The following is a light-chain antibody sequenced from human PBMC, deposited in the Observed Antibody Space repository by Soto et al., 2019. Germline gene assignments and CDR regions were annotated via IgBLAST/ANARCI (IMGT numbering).Light chain of an antibody. CDR2: GAS. CDR1: QSVNSH. Sequence: EIVMTQSPATLSVSPGERATLSCRAGQSVNSHLAWYQQKPGQAPRLLIYGASTRATGIPARFSGSGSGTEFTLTISSLQSEDFAVYYCQQYNNWPFTFGPVTRVDIK. J-gene: IGKJ3*01. V-gene: IGKV3-15*01. CDR3: QQYNNWPFT.